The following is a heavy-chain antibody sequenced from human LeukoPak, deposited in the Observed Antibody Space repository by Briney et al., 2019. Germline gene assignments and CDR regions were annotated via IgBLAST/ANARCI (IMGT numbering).Heavy chain of an antibody. D-gene: IGHD3-16*01. CDR3: AKGKVNHDGAFDF. Sequence: PGGSLRLSCVISGFSFSDYAMTWVRQAPGKGLEWVSSISADGRTCYADSVKGRFTISRDDSKETVFLQMNSLRAEDTALYHCAKGKVNHDGAFDFWGQGTTVTVSS. J-gene: IGHJ3*01. CDR2: ISADGRT. CDR1: GFSFSDYA. V-gene: IGHV3-23*01.